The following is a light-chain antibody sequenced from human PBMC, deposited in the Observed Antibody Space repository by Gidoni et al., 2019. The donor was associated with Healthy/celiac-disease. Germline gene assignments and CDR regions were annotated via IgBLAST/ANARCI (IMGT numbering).Light chain of an antibody. CDR1: QSVSSSY. J-gene: IGKJ2*03. CDR2: GES. Sequence: EIVLTQSPDTLSLSPGERATLSCSASQSVSSSYLAWYQQKPGQAPRLLIYGESSSATGIPDRFSGSGCGTDFTLTISRLEPEDFAVYYCQQYGSSPSYSFGQGTKLEIK. CDR3: QQYGSSPSYS. V-gene: IGKV3-20*01.